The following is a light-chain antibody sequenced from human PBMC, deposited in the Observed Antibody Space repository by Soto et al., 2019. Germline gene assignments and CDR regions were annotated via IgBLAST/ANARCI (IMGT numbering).Light chain of an antibody. Sequence: QSVLTQPPSASGTPGQRVTISCSGSSSNIGSNTVNWYQQVPGTAPKLLIYGNNKRPSGVPDRFSGSKSGTSASLAISGLQSEDEADDYCAPWDDSLNGWVFGGGTKLTVL. CDR2: GNN. CDR1: SSNIGSNT. V-gene: IGLV1-44*01. CDR3: APWDDSLNGWV. J-gene: IGLJ3*02.